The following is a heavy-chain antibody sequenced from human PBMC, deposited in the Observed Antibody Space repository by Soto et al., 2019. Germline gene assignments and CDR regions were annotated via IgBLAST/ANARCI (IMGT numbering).Heavy chain of an antibody. V-gene: IGHV3-7*01. J-gene: IGHJ4*02. CDR3: AGGGGWVFDS. Sequence: EVQLVESGGDLVQPGGSLRLSCVGSGFIFSAYWMTWVRQAPGKGLEWVAVIKQDGSEKYYVDSVKGRFTISRDNAKNSLYLQMNSLRAEDTAVYFCAGGGGWVFDSWGQGTLVTVSS. CDR1: GFIFSAYW. CDR2: IKQDGSEK. D-gene: IGHD6-19*01.